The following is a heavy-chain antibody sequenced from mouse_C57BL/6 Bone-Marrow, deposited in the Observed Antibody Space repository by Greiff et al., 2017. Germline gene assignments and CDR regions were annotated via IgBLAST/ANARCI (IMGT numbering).Heavy chain of an antibody. V-gene: IGHV7-1*01. CDR2: SRNKANDYTT. Sequence: EVKLMESGGGLVQSGRSLRLSCATSGFTFSDFYMEWVRQAPGKGLEWIAASRNKANDYTTEYSASVKGRFIVSRDTSQSILYLQMNALRAEDTAIYYCAGDAPTTGVFAYWGQGTLVTVSA. J-gene: IGHJ3*01. D-gene: IGHD1-1*01. CDR1: GFTFSDFY. CDR3: AGDAPTTGVFAY.